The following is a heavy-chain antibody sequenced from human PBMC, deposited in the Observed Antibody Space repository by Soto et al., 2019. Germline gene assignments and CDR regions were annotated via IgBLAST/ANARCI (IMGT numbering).Heavy chain of an antibody. CDR1: GGTFSSYA. D-gene: IGHD3-10*01. Sequence: SVKVSCKASGGTFSSYAISWVRQAPGQGLEWMGGIIPIFGTANYAQKFQGRVTITADESTSTAYMELSSLRSEDTAVYYCARADMVRGKNYYYYGMDVWGQGTTVTVSS. CDR3: ARADMVRGKNYYYYGMDV. V-gene: IGHV1-69*13. J-gene: IGHJ6*02. CDR2: IIPIFGTA.